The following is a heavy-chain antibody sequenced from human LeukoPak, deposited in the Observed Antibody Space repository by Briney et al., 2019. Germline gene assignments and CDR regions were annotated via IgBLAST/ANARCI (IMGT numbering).Heavy chain of an antibody. D-gene: IGHD3-9*01. J-gene: IGHJ4*02. CDR2: ISYDGSNK. V-gene: IGHV3-30*03. CDR1: GFTFSSYG. CDR3: ASLILTGYYSSDS. Sequence: GGSLRLSCAASGFTFSSYGMHWVRQAPGKGLEWVAVISYDGSNKYYADSVKGRFTISRDNSKNTLYLQMNSLRAEDTAVYYCASLILTGYYSSDSWGQGTLVTVSS.